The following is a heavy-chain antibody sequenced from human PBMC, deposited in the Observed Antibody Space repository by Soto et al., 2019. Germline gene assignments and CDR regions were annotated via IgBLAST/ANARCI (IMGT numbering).Heavy chain of an antibody. Sequence: GASVKVSCKASGYTFTSYYMHWVRQAPGQGLEWMGIINPSGGSTSYAQKFQGRVTMTRDTSTSTVYMELSSLRSEDTAVYYCATTYSGYGIQYDDFDIWGQGTMVTVSS. CDR2: INPSGGST. J-gene: IGHJ3*02. V-gene: IGHV1-46*01. D-gene: IGHD5-12*01. CDR1: GYTFTSYY. CDR3: ATTYSGYGIQYDDFDI.